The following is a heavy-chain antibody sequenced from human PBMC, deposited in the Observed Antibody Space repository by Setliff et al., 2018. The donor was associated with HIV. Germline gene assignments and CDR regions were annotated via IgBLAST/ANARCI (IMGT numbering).Heavy chain of an antibody. V-gene: IGHV3-23*01. Sequence: GGSLRLSCAASGFTFSTYAMGWVRQAPGKGLEWVSSISGSGSSTYYIDSVKGRFTISRDNSRNTLYLQMNGLRAEDTALYYCAKVRPRQLVSAKPPYFFDYWGQGTLVTVSS. CDR1: GFTFSTYA. CDR2: ISGSGSST. J-gene: IGHJ4*02. D-gene: IGHD6-13*01. CDR3: AKVRPRQLVSAKPPYFFDY.